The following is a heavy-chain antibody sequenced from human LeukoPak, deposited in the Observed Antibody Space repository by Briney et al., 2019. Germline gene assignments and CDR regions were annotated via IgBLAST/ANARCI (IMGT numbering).Heavy chain of an antibody. CDR1: GASISNYY. CDR3: ARYGPWYSSSLYYYYYYMDV. CDR2: IYTSGST. V-gene: IGHV4-4*09. Sequence: SETLSLTCTVSGASISNYYWTWIRQPPGKGLEWIGYIYTSGSTNYNPSLKSRVTISVDTSKNQFSLKLSSVTAADTAVYYCARYGPWYSSSLYYYYYYMDVWGKGTTDTVSS. D-gene: IGHD6-6*01. J-gene: IGHJ6*03.